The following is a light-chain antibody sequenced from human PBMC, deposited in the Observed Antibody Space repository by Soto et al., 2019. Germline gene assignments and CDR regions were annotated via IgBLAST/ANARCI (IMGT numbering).Light chain of an antibody. CDR2: SAS. CDR3: QQYNSYSPQWT. J-gene: IGKJ1*01. Sequence: EIVLTQSPGTLSLSPGERATLSCRASQSVTSSYLAWYQHKPGQAPRLLIYSASGRATGIPDRFSGSGSGTDFTLTISRLEPEDFATYYCQQYNSYSPQWTFGQGTKVDI. CDR1: QSVTSSY. V-gene: IGKV3-20*01.